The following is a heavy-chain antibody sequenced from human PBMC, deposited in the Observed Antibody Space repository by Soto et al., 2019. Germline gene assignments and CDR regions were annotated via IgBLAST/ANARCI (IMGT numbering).Heavy chain of an antibody. CDR3: ARSTRITIFGVVIRLGYFDY. CDR2: INHSGST. D-gene: IGHD3-3*01. Sequence: PSETLSLTCAVYGGSFSGYYWSWIRQPPGKGLEWIGEINHSGSTNYNPSLKSRVTISVDTSKNQFSLKLSSVTAADTAVYYCARSTRITIFGVVIRLGYFDYWSQGTLVT. V-gene: IGHV4-34*01. CDR1: GGSFSGYY. J-gene: IGHJ4*02.